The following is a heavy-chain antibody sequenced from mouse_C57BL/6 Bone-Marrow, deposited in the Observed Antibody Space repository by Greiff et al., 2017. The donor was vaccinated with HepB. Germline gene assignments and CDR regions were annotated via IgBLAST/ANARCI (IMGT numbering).Heavy chain of an antibody. CDR1: GFNIKDYY. CDR3: TTHENYYGSSYWYFDV. J-gene: IGHJ1*03. D-gene: IGHD1-1*01. CDR2: IDPEDGDT. V-gene: IGHV14-1*01. Sequence: EVQLQQSGAELVRPGASVKLSCTASGFNIKDYYMHWVKQRPEQGLEWIGRIDPEDGDTEYAPKFQGKATMTADTSSNTAYLQLSSLTSEDTAVYYCTTHENYYGSSYWYFDVWGTGTTVTVSS.